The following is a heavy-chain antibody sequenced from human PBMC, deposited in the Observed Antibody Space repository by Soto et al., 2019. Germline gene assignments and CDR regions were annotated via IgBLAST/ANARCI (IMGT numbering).Heavy chain of an antibody. CDR2: ISWDGGST. Sequence: HPGGSLRLSCAASGFTFDDYTMHWVRQAPGKGLEWVSLISWDGGSTYYADSVKGRFTISRDNSKNSLYLQMNSLRTEDTALYYCAKDISSNYYYYGMDVWGQGTTVTVSS. CDR3: AKDISSNYYYYGMDV. J-gene: IGHJ6*02. V-gene: IGHV3-43*01. D-gene: IGHD2-2*01. CDR1: GFTFDDYT.